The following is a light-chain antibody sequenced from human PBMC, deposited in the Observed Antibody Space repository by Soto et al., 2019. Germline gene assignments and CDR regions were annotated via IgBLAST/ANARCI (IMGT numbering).Light chain of an antibody. J-gene: IGLJ2*01. CDR3: SSFTSSTTLL. V-gene: IGLV2-14*01. CDR2: AVT. CDR1: APDVGAYNY. Sequence: QSALTQPASVSGSPGQSITISCTGTAPDVGAYNYVSWYQQHPGRAPKLIIYAVTDRPSGVADRFSGSKSGDTASLTISGLQAEDEAHYYCSSFTSSTTLLFGGGTKLTV.